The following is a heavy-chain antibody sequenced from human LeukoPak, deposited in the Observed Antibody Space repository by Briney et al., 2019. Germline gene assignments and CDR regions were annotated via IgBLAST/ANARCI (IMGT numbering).Heavy chain of an antibody. CDR1: GFTFSSYE. CDR3: ARVGYYDFWSGYYGNDAFDI. CDR2: ISSSGSTI. J-gene: IGHJ3*02. D-gene: IGHD3-3*01. V-gene: IGHV3-48*03. Sequence: GGSLRLSCAASGFTFSSYEMNWVRQAPGKGLEWVSYISSSGSTIYYADSVKGRFTISRDNAKNSLYLQMNSLRAEDTAVYYCARVGYYDFWSGYYGNDAFDIWGQGTMVTVSS.